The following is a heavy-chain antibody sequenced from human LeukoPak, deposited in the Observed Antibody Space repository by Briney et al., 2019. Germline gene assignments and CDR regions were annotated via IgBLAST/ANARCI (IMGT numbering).Heavy chain of an antibody. CDR2: TYYRSKWYN. J-gene: IGHJ4*02. V-gene: IGHV6-1*01. CDR3: AREVFLRGPRAMVMDY. D-gene: IGHD5-18*01. Sequence: SQTLSLTCAISGDSVSSNSAAWNWIRQSPSRGLEWLGRTYYRSKWYNDYAVSAKSRITINPDTSKNQFSLQLNSVTPEDTAVYYCAREVFLRGPRAMVMDYWGQGTLVTVSS. CDR1: GDSVSSNSAA.